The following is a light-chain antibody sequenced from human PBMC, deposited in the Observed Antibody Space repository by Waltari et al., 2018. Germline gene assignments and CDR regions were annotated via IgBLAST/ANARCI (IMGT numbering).Light chain of an antibody. CDR3: QLWDIGSDHKV. V-gene: IGLV3-21*03. J-gene: IGLJ1*01. CDR2: NDN. CDR1: NIGGKS. Sequence: SYVLTQPPSVSVAPGKPATIPCGGDNIGGKSVHWYQQKPGQAPVLVVYNDNDRPSGSPERFSGSNSGNTATLTISRVEVGDEADYYCQLWDIGSDHKVFGSGTKVIVL.